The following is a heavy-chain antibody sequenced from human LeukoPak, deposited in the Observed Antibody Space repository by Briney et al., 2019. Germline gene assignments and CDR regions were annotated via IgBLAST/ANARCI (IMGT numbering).Heavy chain of an antibody. CDR3: ARELRQWLVPTYYYYGMDV. CDR1: GHTFTSYY. Sequence: ASVKVSCKASGHTFTSYYMHWVRQAPGQGLEWMGIINPSGGSTSYAQKFQGRVTMTRDTSTSTVYMELSSLRSEDTAVYYCARELRQWLVPTYYYYGMDVWGQGTTVTVSS. D-gene: IGHD6-19*01. J-gene: IGHJ6*02. CDR2: INPSGGST. V-gene: IGHV1-46*01.